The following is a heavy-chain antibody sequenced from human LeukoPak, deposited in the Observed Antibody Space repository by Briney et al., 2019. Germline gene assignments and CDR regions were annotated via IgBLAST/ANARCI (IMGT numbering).Heavy chain of an antibody. J-gene: IGHJ2*01. CDR3: ARDRSVDYGGNPTLNWYFDL. CDR1: GFTFSSYS. D-gene: IGHD4-23*01. V-gene: IGHV3-21*01. CDR2: ISSSSSYI. Sequence: PGGSLRLSCAASGFTFSSYSMNWVRQAPGKGLEWVSSISSSSSYIYYADSVKGRFTISRDNAKNSLYLQMNSLRAEDTAVYYCARDRSVDYGGNPTLNWYFDLWGRGTLVTVSS.